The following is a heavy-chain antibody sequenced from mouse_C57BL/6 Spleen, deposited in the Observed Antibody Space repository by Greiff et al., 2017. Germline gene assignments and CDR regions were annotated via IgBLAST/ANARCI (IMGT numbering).Heavy chain of an antibody. CDR1: GYTFTSYW. V-gene: IGHV1-59*01. D-gene: IGHD1-1*01. CDR2: IDPSDSYT. J-gene: IGHJ3*01. Sequence: QVQLQQPGAELVRPGTSVKLSCKASGYTFTSYWMHWVKQRPGQGLEWIGVIDPSDSYTNYNQKFKGKATLTVDTSSSTAYMQLSSLTSEDSAVYYCARRGASYYGFAYWSQGTLVTVSA. CDR3: ARRGASYYGFAY.